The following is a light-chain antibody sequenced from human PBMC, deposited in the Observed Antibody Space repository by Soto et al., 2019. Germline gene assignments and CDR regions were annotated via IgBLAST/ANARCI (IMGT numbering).Light chain of an antibody. CDR1: QSVSSNS. CDR2: GAS. J-gene: IGKJ1*01. V-gene: IGKV3-20*01. Sequence: EIVLTQSPGTLSLSPGERATLSCRASQSVSSNSLVWYQQKPGQAPRLLIFGASSRATGIPDRFSGSGSGTDFTLTISRLEPEDFAVYYCQQFGSSLRTFGQGTKVDIK. CDR3: QQFGSSLRT.